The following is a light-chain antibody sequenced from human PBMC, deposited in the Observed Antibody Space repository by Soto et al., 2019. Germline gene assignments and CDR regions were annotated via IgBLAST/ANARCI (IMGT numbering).Light chain of an antibody. CDR2: GAS. V-gene: IGKV3-20*01. CDR1: QSVNSNY. Sequence: EIVLRQSPGTLSLSPGDRATLSCRASQSVNSNYLAWFQQKPGQAPRLLIYGASSRTIGVPNRFSGSGYGTDFTLSISSMEPEAIGVYYCHQCGLSPQHTFGHGTKMEIK. J-gene: IGKJ2*01. CDR3: HQCGLSPQHT.